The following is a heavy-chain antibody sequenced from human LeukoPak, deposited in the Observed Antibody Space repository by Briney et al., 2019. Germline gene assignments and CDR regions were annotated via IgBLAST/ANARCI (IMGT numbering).Heavy chain of an antibody. J-gene: IGHJ3*02. CDR3: ARDLGVMVRAFDI. V-gene: IGHV4-59*01. CDR2: IYYSGST. Sequence: SETLSLMCSISGASIGGNYWNWIRQPPGKRLEWHGYIYYSGSTSYNPSLKSRVTISVDTSKNQISLKLSSVTAAGTAVYYCARDLGVMVRAFDIWGQGTMVTVS. CDR1: GASIGGNY. D-gene: IGHD5-18*01.